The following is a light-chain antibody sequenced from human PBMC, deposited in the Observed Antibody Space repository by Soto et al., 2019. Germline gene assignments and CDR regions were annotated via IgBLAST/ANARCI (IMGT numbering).Light chain of an antibody. Sequence: VLTQPPSVSAAPGQRVTIPCAESESNIGNNYVSWYQQLPGTAPKLLIYDNNKRPSGIPDRFSGSKAGTSATLDITGLQTGEEADYYCGTRDSSRIGYVFGTGTKVTVL. CDR2: DNN. CDR3: GTRDSSRIGYV. V-gene: IGLV1-51*01. J-gene: IGLJ1*01. CDR1: ESNIGNNY.